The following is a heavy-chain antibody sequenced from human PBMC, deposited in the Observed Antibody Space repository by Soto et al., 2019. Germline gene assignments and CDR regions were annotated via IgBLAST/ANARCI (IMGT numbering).Heavy chain of an antibody. CDR1: GFTFSSYS. D-gene: IGHD6-19*01. V-gene: IGHV3-23*01. J-gene: IGHJ4*02. CDR2: ISGGGGTT. Sequence: PGGSLRLSCAASGFTFSSYSMNWVRQAPGKGLEWVSIISGGGGTTYYADSVKGRFTIPRDNSKNTVHLQINSLRVEDTAVYYCAKQAGYSSDPFDYWGQGTLVTVSS. CDR3: AKQAGYSSDPFDY.